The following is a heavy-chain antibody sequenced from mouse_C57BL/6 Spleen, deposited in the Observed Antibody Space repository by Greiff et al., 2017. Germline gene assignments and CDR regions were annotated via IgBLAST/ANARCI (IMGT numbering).Heavy chain of an antibody. Sequence: QVQLQQPGAELVKPGASVKLSCKASGYTFTSYWMQWVKQRPGQGLEWIGEIDPSDSYTNYNQKFKGKATLTVDTSSSTAYMQLSSLTSEDSAVYYCARSGDYYGSSYVFAYWGQGTLVTVSA. CDR2: IDPSDSYT. CDR3: ARSGDYYGSSYVFAY. V-gene: IGHV1-50*01. J-gene: IGHJ3*01. CDR1: GYTFTSYW. D-gene: IGHD1-1*01.